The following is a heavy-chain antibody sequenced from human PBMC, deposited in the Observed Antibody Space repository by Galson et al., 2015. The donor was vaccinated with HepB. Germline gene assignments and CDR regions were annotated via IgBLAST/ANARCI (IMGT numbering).Heavy chain of an antibody. D-gene: IGHD3-22*01. V-gene: IGHV1-69*02. CDR1: GGTFSSYT. CDR3: AAGDYYDSSGYYYFDY. Sequence: SVKVSCKASGGTFSSYTISWVRQAPGQGLEWMGRIIPILGIANYAQKFQGRVTITADKSTGTAYMELSSLRSEDTAVYYCAAGDYYDSSGYYYFDYWGQGTLVTVSS. CDR2: IIPILGIA. J-gene: IGHJ4*02.